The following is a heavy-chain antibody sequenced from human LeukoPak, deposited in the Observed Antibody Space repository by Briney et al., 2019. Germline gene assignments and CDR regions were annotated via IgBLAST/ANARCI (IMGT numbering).Heavy chain of an antibody. CDR3: ARVGLLWFGEPPFDY. J-gene: IGHJ4*02. V-gene: IGHV4-34*01. Sequence: SETLSLTCAVYGGSFSGYYWSWIRQPPGKGLEWIGEINHSGSTNYNPSLKSRVTISVDTSKNQLSLKLSSVTAADTAVYYCARVGLLWFGEPPFDYWGQGTLVTVSS. D-gene: IGHD3-10*01. CDR1: GGSFSGYY. CDR2: INHSGST.